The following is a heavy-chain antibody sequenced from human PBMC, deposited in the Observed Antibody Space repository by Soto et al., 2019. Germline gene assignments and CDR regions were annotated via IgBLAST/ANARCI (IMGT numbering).Heavy chain of an antibody. CDR1: GGSISSGGYY. V-gene: IGHV4-31*03. J-gene: IGHJ6*02. Sequence: SETLSLTCTVSGGSISSGGYYWSWIRQHPGKGLEWIGYIYYSGSTYYNPSLKSRVTISVDTSKNQFSLKLSSVTAADTAVYYCARDSSRASPVWFGELPNYGMDVWVPETLLVTVSS. D-gene: IGHD3-10*01. CDR3: ARDSSRASPVWFGELPNYGMDV. CDR2: IYYSGST.